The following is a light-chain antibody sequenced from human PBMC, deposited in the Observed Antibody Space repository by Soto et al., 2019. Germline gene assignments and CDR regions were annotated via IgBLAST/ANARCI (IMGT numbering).Light chain of an antibody. CDR1: QSISNF. J-gene: IGKJ4*01. V-gene: IGKV1-39*01. Sequence: DIQLTQSPSSLSSSLLERFTITCRASQSISNFLNWFQHKPGKAPKVLISAASTLQSGVPSRFSGSVSGTDFTLTISSLQPEDSASYYCQQHYNSVLTFGGGTKVDTK. CDR2: AAS. CDR3: QQHYNSVLT.